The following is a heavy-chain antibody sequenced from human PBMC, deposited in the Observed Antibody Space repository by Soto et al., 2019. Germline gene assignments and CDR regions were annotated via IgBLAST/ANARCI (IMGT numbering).Heavy chain of an antibody. CDR2: INHSGST. CDR1: GGSFSGYY. V-gene: IGHV4-34*01. D-gene: IGHD4-17*01. CDR3: ATDYGDLGASTYYYYYYMDV. Sequence: PSETLSLTCAVYGGSFSGYYWSWIRQPPGKGLEWIGEINHSGSTNYNPSLKSRVTISVDTSKNQFSLKLSSVTAADTAVYYCATDYGDLGASTYYYYYYMDVWGKGTTVTVSS. J-gene: IGHJ6*03.